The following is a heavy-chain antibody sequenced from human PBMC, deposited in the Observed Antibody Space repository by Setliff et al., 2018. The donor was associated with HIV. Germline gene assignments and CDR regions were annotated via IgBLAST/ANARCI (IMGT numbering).Heavy chain of an antibody. V-gene: IGHV4-38-2*02. CDR3: VRDDYGYNGKGFDY. Sequence: SETLSLTCVVSGYSISSGYYWGWIRQPPGTGLEWIATIYYSGSTYYNPSLKSRVTISVDTSKNQFSLRLSSVTAADTAMYYCVRDDYGYNGKGFDYWGPGTLVTVSS. CDR2: IYYSGST. D-gene: IGHD4-17*01. J-gene: IGHJ4*02. CDR1: GYSISSGYY.